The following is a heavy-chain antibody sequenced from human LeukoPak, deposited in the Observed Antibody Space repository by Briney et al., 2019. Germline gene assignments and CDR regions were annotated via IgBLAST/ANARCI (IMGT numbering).Heavy chain of an antibody. V-gene: IGHV3-72*01. CDR3: ARGYCRSTTSCYFDY. CDR2: IRKKVNSYTT. Sequence: PGGSLRLSCAASGFTFSDHYMDWVRQAPGKGLEWVGRIRKKVNSYTTEYAATVKGRLTISRDDSKNSLYLQMKSLKTEDTAVYYCARGYCRSTTSCYFDYWGQGTLVTVSS. CDR1: GFTFSDHY. J-gene: IGHJ4*02. D-gene: IGHD2/OR15-2a*01.